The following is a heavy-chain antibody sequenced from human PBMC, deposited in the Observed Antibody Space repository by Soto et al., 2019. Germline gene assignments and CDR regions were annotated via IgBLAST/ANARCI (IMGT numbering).Heavy chain of an antibody. CDR2: IYHSGST. CDR3: ARLRGGYNLRFDY. V-gene: IGHV4-30-2*01. CDR1: GGSISSGGYS. D-gene: IGHD5-12*01. J-gene: IGHJ4*02. Sequence: SETLSLTCAVSGGSISSGGYSWSWIRQPPGKGLEWIGYIYHSGSTYHNPSLKSRVTISVDRSKNQFSLKLSSVTAADTAVYYCARLRGGYNLRFDYWGQGTLVTVSS.